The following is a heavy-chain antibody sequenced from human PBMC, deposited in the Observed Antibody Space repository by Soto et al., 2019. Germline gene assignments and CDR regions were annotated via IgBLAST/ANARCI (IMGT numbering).Heavy chain of an antibody. D-gene: IGHD4-17*01. CDR3: ARDYGASPLDY. CDR2: IIPIFGTA. Sequence: AASVKVSCKASGGTFSSYSISWVLQAPGQGLEWMGGIIPIFGTANYAQKFQGRVTITADESTSTAYMELSSLRSEDTAVYYCARDYGASPLDYWGQGTLVTVSS. V-gene: IGHV1-69*13. CDR1: GGTFSSYS. J-gene: IGHJ4*02.